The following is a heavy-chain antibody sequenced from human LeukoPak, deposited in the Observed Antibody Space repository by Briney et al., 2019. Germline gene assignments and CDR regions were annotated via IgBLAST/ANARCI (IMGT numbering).Heavy chain of an antibody. CDR2: INPRSGGT. Sequence: ASVKVSCKASGYTFIDYYIHWVRQAPGQRLEWMGWINPRSGGTKYAQKFQGRVTMTSDTSISTAYMELSSLRSDDTAVYYCARYCSGGTCSPIDYWGQGTLVTVSS. V-gene: IGHV1-2*02. J-gene: IGHJ4*02. D-gene: IGHD2-15*01. CDR3: ARYCSGGTCSPIDY. CDR1: GYTFIDYY.